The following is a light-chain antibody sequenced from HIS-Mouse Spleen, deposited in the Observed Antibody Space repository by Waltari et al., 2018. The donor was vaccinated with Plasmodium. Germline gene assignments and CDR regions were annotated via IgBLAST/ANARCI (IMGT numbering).Light chain of an antibody. CDR1: SSDVGGYNS. CDR2: DVS. Sequence: QSALTQPRSVSGSPGQSVTLSCTGTSSDVGGYNSVPWYQQHPGKAPKLMIYDVSKRPSGVPDRFSGSKSGNTASLTISGLQAEDEADYYCCSYAGSYTWVFGGGTKLTVL. V-gene: IGLV2-11*01. J-gene: IGLJ3*02. CDR3: CSYAGSYTWV.